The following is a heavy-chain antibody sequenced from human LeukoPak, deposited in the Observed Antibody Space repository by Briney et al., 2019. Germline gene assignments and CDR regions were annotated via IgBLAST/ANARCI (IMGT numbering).Heavy chain of an antibody. Sequence: SSETLTLTCAVQGGSFGGYYRSWIRQPPGKGLEWIGEVNQSGGTDYNPSLKSRVTISVDTSKNQFSLKVNSVTAADTAVYYCARGTPYYFSYFMDVWAKGTTVTVSS. CDR3: ARGTPYYFSYFMDV. CDR2: VNQSGGT. CDR1: GGSFGGYY. V-gene: IGHV4-34*01. J-gene: IGHJ6*03.